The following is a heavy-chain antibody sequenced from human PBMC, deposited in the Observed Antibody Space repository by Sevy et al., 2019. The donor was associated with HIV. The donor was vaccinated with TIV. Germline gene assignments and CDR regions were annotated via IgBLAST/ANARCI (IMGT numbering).Heavy chain of an antibody. V-gene: IGHV1-69*13. J-gene: IGHJ5*02. CDR1: GGSINSHA. D-gene: IGHD2-8*02. Sequence: ASVKVSCKTSGGSINSHAIVWVRQAPGQGLEWMGGIIPIFGTTTYAQRFQGRVTITADGLSNTVYLELRSLRSEDTAVYYCAGASGGSMPNTHNWFDPWGQGTLVTVSS. CDR3: AGASGGSMPNTHNWFDP. CDR2: IIPIFGTT.